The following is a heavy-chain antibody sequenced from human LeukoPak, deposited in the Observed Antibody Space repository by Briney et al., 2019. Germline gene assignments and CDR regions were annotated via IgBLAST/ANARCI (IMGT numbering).Heavy chain of an antibody. V-gene: IGHV1-46*01. Sequence: ASVKVSCKASGYTFTSYYMHWVRQAPGQGLEWMGIINPSGGSTSYAQKFQGRVTMTRDTSTSTVYMELSSLRSEDTAVYYCAVNIVVVPAATNFDYWGQGTLVTVSS. CDR1: GYTFTSYY. J-gene: IGHJ4*02. CDR3: AVNIVVVPAATNFDY. D-gene: IGHD2-2*01. CDR2: INPSGGST.